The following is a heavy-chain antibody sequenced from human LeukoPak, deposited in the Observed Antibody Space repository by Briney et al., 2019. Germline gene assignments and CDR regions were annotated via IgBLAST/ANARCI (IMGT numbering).Heavy chain of an antibody. J-gene: IGHJ6*02. CDR2: IKSDGSST. Sequence: GGSLRLSCAASGFTFSSYWIHWVRHAPGKGLVWVSRIKSDGSSTSYADSVKGRFTISRDNAKNTLYLQMNSLRAEDTAVYYCASFSEYIWGQGTTVTVSS. V-gene: IGHV3-74*01. CDR1: GFTFSSYW. CDR3: ASFSEYI. D-gene: IGHD1-14*01.